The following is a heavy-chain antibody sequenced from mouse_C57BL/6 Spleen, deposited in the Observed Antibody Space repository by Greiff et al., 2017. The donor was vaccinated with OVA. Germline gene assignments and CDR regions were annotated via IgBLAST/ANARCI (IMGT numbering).Heavy chain of an antibody. J-gene: IGHJ3*01. CDR3: VYGGSFAY. D-gene: IGHD1-1*02. V-gene: IGHV1-82*01. CDR2: IYPGDGDT. Sequence: QVQLQQSGPELVKPGASVKISCKASGYAFSSSWLNWVKQRPGKGLEWIGRIYPGDGDTNYNGKFKGKATLTADKSSSTAYMQLSSLTSEDSAVYFCVYGGSFAYWGQGTLVTVSA. CDR1: GYAFSSSW.